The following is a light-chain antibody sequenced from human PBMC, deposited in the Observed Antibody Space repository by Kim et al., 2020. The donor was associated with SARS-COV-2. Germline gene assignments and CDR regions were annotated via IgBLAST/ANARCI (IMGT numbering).Light chain of an antibody. CDR2: KAF. CDR1: QSVQNW. Sequence: LPASVGDTVTITCRASQSVQNWLAWYQQKPGQVPRLLIEKAFHLQSGVPARFSGSISGTEFTLTITTLQPDDFATYYCQQYHTHSTFGQGTKVDI. CDR3: QQYHTHST. V-gene: IGKV1-5*03. J-gene: IGKJ1*01.